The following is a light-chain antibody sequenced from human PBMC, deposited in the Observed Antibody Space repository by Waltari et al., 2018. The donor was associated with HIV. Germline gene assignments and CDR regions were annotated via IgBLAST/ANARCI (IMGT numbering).Light chain of an antibody. Sequence: QSALTQPASVSGSPGQSITFSCIGTSSDAGDYHSFSWYQQLPGKAPRLMIYDVSKRPSGVSNRFSGSKSGNTASLTISGLQADDEADYYCCSYAGSSTYVFGTGTKVTVL. CDR2: DVS. J-gene: IGLJ1*01. CDR1: SSDAGDYHS. CDR3: CSYAGSSTYV. V-gene: IGLV2-23*02.